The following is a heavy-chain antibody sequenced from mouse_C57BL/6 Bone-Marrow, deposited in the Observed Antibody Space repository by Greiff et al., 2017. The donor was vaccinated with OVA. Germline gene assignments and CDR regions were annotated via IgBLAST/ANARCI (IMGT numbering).Heavy chain of an antibody. CDR3: ARDLGDYDSNY. CDR2: ISDGGSYT. D-gene: IGHD2-4*01. V-gene: IGHV5-4*01. J-gene: IGHJ2*01. Sequence: EVQGVESGGGLVKPGGSLKLSCAASGFTFSSYAMSWVRQTPEKRLEWVATISDGGSYTYYPDNVKGRFTISRDNAKNNLYLQMSHLKSEDTAMYYCARDLGDYDSNYWGQGTTLTVSS. CDR1: GFTFSSYA.